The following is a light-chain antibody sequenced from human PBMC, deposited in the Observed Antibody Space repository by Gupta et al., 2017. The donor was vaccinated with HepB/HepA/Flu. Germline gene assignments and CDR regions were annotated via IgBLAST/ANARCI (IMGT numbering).Light chain of an antibody. V-gene: IGLV3-21*02. CDR2: DDY. J-gene: IGLJ3*02. Sequence: SYVLTQTPSVSVAPGQTALITCEGDNIGMKSVHWYQQKPGPAPVLVVYDDYDRPSGIPERLAGYHTGRAAKSNINRVEAGDEAYYYGQVWDSDSDKVVFGGGTKLTVL. CDR3: QVWDSDSDKVV. CDR1: NIGMKS.